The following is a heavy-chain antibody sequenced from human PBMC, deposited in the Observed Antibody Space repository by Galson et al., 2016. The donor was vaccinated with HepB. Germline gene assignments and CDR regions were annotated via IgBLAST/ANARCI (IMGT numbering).Heavy chain of an antibody. CDR1: GYTFSSYT. CDR3: AREGTYADVFDM. V-gene: IGHV1-18*04. Sequence: SVKVPCKASGYTFSSYTINWVRQAPGQGLEWMGGNTNYAQKFQGRVTMTSDTSTSTAYMELRSLRSDDTAMYYCAREGTYADVFDMWGQGTMVTVSS. J-gene: IGHJ3*02. CDR2: NT. D-gene: IGHD2-8*01.